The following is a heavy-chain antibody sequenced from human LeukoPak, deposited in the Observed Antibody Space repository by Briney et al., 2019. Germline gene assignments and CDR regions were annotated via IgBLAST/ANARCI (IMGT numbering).Heavy chain of an antibody. J-gene: IGHJ4*02. Sequence: PGGSLRLSCAASGFTFNNYAITWVRQAPGKGLEWVSYISSSGSTIYYADSVKGRFTISRDNAKNSLYLQMNSLRAEDTAVYYCASTYESPVYYFDYWGQGTLVTVSS. D-gene: IGHD2-21*01. CDR2: ISSSGSTI. CDR1: GFTFNNYA. CDR3: ASTYESPVYYFDY. V-gene: IGHV3-48*03.